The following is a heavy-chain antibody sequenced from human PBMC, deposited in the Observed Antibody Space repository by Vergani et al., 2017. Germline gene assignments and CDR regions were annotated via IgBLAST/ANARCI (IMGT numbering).Heavy chain of an antibody. J-gene: IGHJ1*01. D-gene: IGHD1-1*01. Sequence: EVELVQSGPEMRKPGESLKISCKGSEYSFGNYWIGWVRQMPGKGLEWMGIIHPADSDTRYSPSFQGQVTISVDNSKSTLYLQMNSLRTEDTAVYYCATKSCGTPGCQIGYFREWGQGTLVTVSS. V-gene: IGHV5-51*03. CDR3: ATKSCGTPGCQIGYFRE. CDR2: IHPADSDT. CDR1: EYSFGNYW.